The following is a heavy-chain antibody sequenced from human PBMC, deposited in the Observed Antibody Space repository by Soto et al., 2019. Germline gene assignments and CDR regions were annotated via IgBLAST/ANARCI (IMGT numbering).Heavy chain of an antibody. J-gene: IGHJ6*02. V-gene: IGHV4-39*01. CDR1: GVSISSEFYY. Sequence: SETLSLTCTVSGVSISSEFYYWAWIRQPPGKGLEWIGNINYSGTTYYNPSLKSRVTISVDASKNQFSLKLTSVTAEDTAVYYCTRHDSNYDFWSGSPPRYGMDVWGQGTTVTVSS. CDR2: INYSGTT. CDR3: TRHDSNYDFWSGSPPRYGMDV. D-gene: IGHD3-3*01.